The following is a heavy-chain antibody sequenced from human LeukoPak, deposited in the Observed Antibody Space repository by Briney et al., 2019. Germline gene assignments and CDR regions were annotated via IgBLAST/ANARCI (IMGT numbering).Heavy chain of an antibody. V-gene: IGHV3-23*01. CDR3: ARVGYCSGGSCDAFDI. CDR1: GFTFSSYA. CDR2: ISGSGGST. Sequence: PGGSLRLSCAASGFTFSSYAMSWVRQAPGKGLEWVSAISGSGGSTYYADSVKGRFTISRDNSKNTLYLQMNSLRAEDTAVYYCARVGYCSGGSCDAFDIWGQGTMVTVSS. J-gene: IGHJ3*02. D-gene: IGHD2-15*01.